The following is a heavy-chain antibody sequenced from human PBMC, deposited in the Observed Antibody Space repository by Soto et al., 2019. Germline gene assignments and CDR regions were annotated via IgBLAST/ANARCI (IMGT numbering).Heavy chain of an antibody. CDR2: INYDGYS. D-gene: IGHD3-10*01. CDR1: GGYITNYY. J-gene: IGHJ6*02. V-gene: IGHV4-59*08. Sequence: QVQLQESGPGLVKPSETLSLTCTVSGGYITNYYCSWFRQPPGKGLEWIGYINYDGYSAYNLSLRRRVTLSMDESKTQLYLMLESVTATDTAVYYCARHGFGPLHGLVDVWGPGTTVIVSS. CDR3: ARHGFGPLHGLVDV.